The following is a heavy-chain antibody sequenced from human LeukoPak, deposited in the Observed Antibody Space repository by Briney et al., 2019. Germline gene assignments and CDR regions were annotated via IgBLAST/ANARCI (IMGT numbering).Heavy chain of an antibody. J-gene: IGHJ6*02. CDR1: GFTVSSNY. V-gene: IGHV3-66*01. Sequence: GGSLRLSCAASGFTVSSNYMSWVRQAPGKGLEWVSVIYSGGSTYYADSVKGRFTISRDNSKNTLYLQMNSLRAEDTAVYYCARDRVLRYFDWSPNYYYGMDVWGQGTTVTVSS. CDR3: ARDRVLRYFDWSPNYYYGMDV. CDR2: IYSGGST. D-gene: IGHD3-9*01.